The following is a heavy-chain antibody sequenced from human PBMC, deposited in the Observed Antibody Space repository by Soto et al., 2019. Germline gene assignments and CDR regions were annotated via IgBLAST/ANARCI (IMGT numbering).Heavy chain of an antibody. V-gene: IGHV1-3*01. D-gene: IGHD6-19*01. CDR3: ARDFREQWLWAPRDYYYGMDV. CDR2: INAGNGNT. Sequence: QVQLVQSGAEVKKPGASVKVSCKASGYTFTSYAMHWVRQAPGQRLEWMGWINAGNGNTKYSQKFQGRVTITRDTSASTAYMELSSLRSEDTAVYYCARDFREQWLWAPRDYYYGMDVWGQGTTVTVSS. CDR1: GYTFTSYA. J-gene: IGHJ6*02.